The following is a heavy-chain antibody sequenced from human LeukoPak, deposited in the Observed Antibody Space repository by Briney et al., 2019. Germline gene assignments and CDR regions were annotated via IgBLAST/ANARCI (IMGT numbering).Heavy chain of an antibody. D-gene: IGHD1-14*01. Sequence: PSETLSLTCTVSGGSISSGGYYWSWIRQHPGKGLEWIGYIYYSGSTYYNPSLKSRVTISVDTSKNQFSLKLSSVTAADTAVYYCVREYRDNWFDPWGQGTLVTVSS. CDR3: VREYRDNWFDP. CDR2: IYYSGST. V-gene: IGHV4-31*03. CDR1: GGSISSGGYY. J-gene: IGHJ5*02.